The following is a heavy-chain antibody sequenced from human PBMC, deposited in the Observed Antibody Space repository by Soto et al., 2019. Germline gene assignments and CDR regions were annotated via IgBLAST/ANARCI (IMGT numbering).Heavy chain of an antibody. CDR1: GGFTSTNNW. CDR2: AYHSGST. V-gene: IGHV4-4*02. Sequence: QLQLQESGPGLVRPSGTLSLTCAVSGGFTSTNNWWSWVRQPPGKGLEWIGDAYHSGSTEYNPSLKRQVNISVDKSKNQTSLKLTSATAADTAVYYCARSPPSSYYGGSGTFDYWGQGTLVTVSS. D-gene: IGHD3-10*01. CDR3: ARSPPSSYYGGSGTFDY. J-gene: IGHJ4*02.